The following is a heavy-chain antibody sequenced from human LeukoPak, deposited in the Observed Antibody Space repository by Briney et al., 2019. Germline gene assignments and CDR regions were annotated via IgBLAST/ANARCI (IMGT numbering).Heavy chain of an antibody. CDR1: GGSFSGYY. J-gene: IGHJ6*03. V-gene: IGHV4-34*01. D-gene: IGHD3-10*01. CDR2: INHSGST. Sequence: PSETLSLTRAVYGGSFSGYYWSWLRQPPGKGLEWIGEINHSGSTNYNPSLKSRVTISVDTSKNQFSLKLSSVTAADTAVYYCARVEEGYGSGRRENYYYYYMDVWGKGTTVTISS. CDR3: ARVEEGYGSGRRENYYYYYMDV.